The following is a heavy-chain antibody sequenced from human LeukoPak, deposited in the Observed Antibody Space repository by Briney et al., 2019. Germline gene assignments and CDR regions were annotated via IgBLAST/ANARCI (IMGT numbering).Heavy chain of an antibody. CDR1: GGSISSYY. D-gene: IGHD6-19*01. V-gene: IGHV4-59*01. Sequence: SETLSLTCTVSGGSISSYYWSWIRQPPGKGLEWIGYIYYSGSTNYNPSLKSRVTISVDTSNNQFSLKLSSVTAADTAVYYCARDSRIAVAGYYYYYGMDVWGQGTTVTVSS. J-gene: IGHJ6*02. CDR2: IYYSGST. CDR3: ARDSRIAVAGYYYYYGMDV.